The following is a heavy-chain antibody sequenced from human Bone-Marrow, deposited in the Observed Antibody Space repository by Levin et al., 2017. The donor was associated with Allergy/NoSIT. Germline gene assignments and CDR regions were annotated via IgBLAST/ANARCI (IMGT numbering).Heavy chain of an antibody. J-gene: IGHJ3*01. CDR1: GFIFSNYF. CDR3: ATRIRYFADYGFDL. V-gene: IGHV3-7*01. CDR2: IKQYGREK. Sequence: PPGGSLRLSCAASGFIFSNYFMTWVRQAPGKGLEWVATIKQYGREKFYVDSVKGRFTISRDNDKSSLYLQMDSLRAEDTAVYYCATRIRYFADYGFDLWGQGTKVIVSS. D-gene: IGHD2-21*01.